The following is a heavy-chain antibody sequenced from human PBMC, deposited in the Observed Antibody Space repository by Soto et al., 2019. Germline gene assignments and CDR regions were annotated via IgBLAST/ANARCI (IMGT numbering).Heavy chain of an antibody. CDR2: ISSSSSYI. J-gene: IGHJ6*02. Sequence: GGSLRLSCAAAGLTFSSYSMNWVRQAPGKGLEWVSSISSSSSYIYYADSVKGRFTISRDNAKNSLYLQMNSLRAEDTAVYYCARETGYSSSWYEPHYYYGMDVWGQGTTVTVSS. D-gene: IGHD6-13*01. CDR3: ARETGYSSSWYEPHYYYGMDV. V-gene: IGHV3-21*01. CDR1: GLTFSSYS.